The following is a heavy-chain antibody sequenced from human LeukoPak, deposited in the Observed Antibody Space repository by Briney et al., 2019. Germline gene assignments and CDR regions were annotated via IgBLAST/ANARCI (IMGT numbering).Heavy chain of an antibody. CDR3: ASQSLGRYYDFWSARLAPDGGDY. J-gene: IGHJ4*02. CDR1: GFTFSSYW. Sequence: PGGSLRLSCAASGFTFSSYWMHWVRQAPGKGLVWVSRINSDGSSTSHADSVKGRFTTSRDNAKNTLYLQMNSLRAEDTAVYYCASQSLGRYYDFWSARLAPDGGDYWGQGTLVTVSS. D-gene: IGHD3-3*01. V-gene: IGHV3-74*01. CDR2: INSDGSST.